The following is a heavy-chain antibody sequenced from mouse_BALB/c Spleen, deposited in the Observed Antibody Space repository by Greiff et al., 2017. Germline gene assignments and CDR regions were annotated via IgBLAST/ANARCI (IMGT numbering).Heavy chain of an antibody. CDR1: GFTFSSYT. J-gene: IGHJ4*01. Sequence: VQLKESGGGLVKPGGSLKLSCAASGFTFSSYTMSWVRQTPEKRLEWVATISSGGSYTYYPDSVKGRFTISRDNAKNTLYLQMSSLKSEDTAMYYCTRDSVTYYAMDYWGQGTSVTVSS. CDR3: TRDSVTYYAMDY. CDR2: ISSGGSYT. D-gene: IGHD2-13*01. V-gene: IGHV5-6-4*01.